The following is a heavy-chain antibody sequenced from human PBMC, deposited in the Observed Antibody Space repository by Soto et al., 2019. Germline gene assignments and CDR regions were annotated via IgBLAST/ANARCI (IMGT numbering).Heavy chain of an antibody. CDR3: VKDLNSGYDFFDY. CDR2: ISRNGGST. J-gene: IGHJ4*02. V-gene: IGHV3-64D*09. D-gene: IGHD5-12*01. Sequence: GGSLRLSCSASGFTFSSYAMHWVRQAPGKGMEYVSAISRNGGSTYYADSVKGRFTISRDNSKNTLYLQMSSLRAEDTAVYYCVKDLNSGYDFFDYWGQGTLVSVSS. CDR1: GFTFSSYA.